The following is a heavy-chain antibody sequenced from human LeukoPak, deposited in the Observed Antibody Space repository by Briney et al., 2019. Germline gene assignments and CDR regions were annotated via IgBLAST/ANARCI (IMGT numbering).Heavy chain of an antibody. V-gene: IGHV3-66*01. J-gene: IGHJ4*02. CDR2: IYAGGST. D-gene: IGHD3-10*01. Sequence: GGSLRLSCAASGFTVSNNYMSWVRQTPGKGLEWVSVIYAGGSTYYADSVKGRFTISRDNSKSTLDLQMNSLRVEDTAVYFCARGLYGSGTGDYWGLGTLVTVSS. CDR1: GFTVSNNY. CDR3: ARGLYGSGTGDY.